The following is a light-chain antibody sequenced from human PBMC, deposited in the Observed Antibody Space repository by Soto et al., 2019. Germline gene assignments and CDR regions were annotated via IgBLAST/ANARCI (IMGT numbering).Light chain of an antibody. CDR2: AAS. Sequence: DIQMTQSPSSLSASVGDRVTITCRASQSIRSYLNWYQQKPGKAPKLLIYAASSLQSGVPSRFSGSGSGTDFTLTSSSRQPEDFATYYWQQSYSTPHTFGPGTKVDIK. CDR3: QQSYSTPHT. CDR1: QSIRSY. J-gene: IGKJ3*01. V-gene: IGKV1-39*01.